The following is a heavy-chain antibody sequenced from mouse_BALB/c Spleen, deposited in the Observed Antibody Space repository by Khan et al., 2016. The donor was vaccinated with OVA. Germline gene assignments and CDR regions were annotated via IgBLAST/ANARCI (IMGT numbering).Heavy chain of an antibody. D-gene: IGHD1-1*01. CDR2: ISSGGST. Sequence: EVELVESGGGLVRPGGSPKLSCAASGFTFRSYAMSWVRQTPEKRLEWVASISSGGSTYYPDSVKGRFTISRDNARNILYLQMCSLRSEDTAMYYCARPGTTGWYFDVWGAGTTVTVSS. J-gene: IGHJ1*01. V-gene: IGHV5-6-5*01. CDR1: GFTFRSYA. CDR3: ARPGTTGWYFDV.